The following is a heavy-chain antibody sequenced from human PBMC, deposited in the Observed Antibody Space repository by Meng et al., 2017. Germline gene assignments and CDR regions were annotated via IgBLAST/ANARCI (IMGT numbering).Heavy chain of an antibody. CDR2: TYYRSKWYN. J-gene: IGHJ4*02. CDR3: ASGWSMFQT. Sequence: QLQQSGSGLIKPSQPLSRTCAISGYTVSSDSAAWNWIRQSPSRGLEWLGRTYYRSKWYNDFAVSVKSRIIINPDTSKNHFSLQLNSVTPEDTAVYYCASGWSMFQTWGQGTLVTVSS. CDR1: GYTVSSDSAA. D-gene: IGHD3-10*02. V-gene: IGHV6-1*01.